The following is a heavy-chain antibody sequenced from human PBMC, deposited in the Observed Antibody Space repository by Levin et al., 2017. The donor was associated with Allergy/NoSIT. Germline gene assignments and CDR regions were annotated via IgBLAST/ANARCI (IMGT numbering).Heavy chain of an antibody. CDR1: GFTFSSYA. CDR3: ARGEMERLPQDY. CDR2: ISGSGGST. V-gene: IGHV3-23*01. Sequence: AGGSLRLSCAASGFTFSSYAMSWVRQAPGKGLEWVSAISGSGGSTYYADSVKGRFTISRDNSKNTVLLQMNSLRVEDTAVYYCARGEMERLPQDYWGQGTLVTVSS. J-gene: IGHJ4*02. D-gene: IGHD6-25*01.